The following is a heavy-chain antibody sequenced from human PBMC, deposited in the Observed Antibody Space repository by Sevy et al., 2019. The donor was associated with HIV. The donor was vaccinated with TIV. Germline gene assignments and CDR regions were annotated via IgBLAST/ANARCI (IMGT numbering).Heavy chain of an antibody. CDR1: GFTFNSYW. CDR3: ARAPLVPAAADY. Sequence: GGSLRVSCAASGFTFNSYWMSWVRQAPGKGLEWLANIKQDGSETKYVDSVKGRFTISRDNAKNSLYLQMNSLRAEDTAVYYCARAPLVPAAADYWGQGILVTVSS. V-gene: IGHV3-7*01. D-gene: IGHD2-2*01. J-gene: IGHJ4*02. CDR2: IKQDGSET.